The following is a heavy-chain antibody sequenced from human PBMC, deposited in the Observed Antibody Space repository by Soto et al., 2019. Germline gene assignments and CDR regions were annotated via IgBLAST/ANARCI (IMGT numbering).Heavy chain of an antibody. CDR2: IYWSDDK. D-gene: IGHD3-3*01. J-gene: IGHJ4*02. CDR3: VHRRLNWSFDY. CDR1: GFSLSSTGEG. Sequence: SGPTLVNPTQTLTLTCTFSGFSLSSTGEGVGWIRQPPGKAVEWVALIYWSDDKRYSPHLKNRLTITKDTSNNRVVLTMTNMDPLDTATYYCVHRRLNWSFDYWGQGRLVTVSS. V-gene: IGHV2-5*01.